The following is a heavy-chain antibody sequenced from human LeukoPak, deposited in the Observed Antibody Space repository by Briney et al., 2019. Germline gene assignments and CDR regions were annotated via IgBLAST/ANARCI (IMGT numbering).Heavy chain of an antibody. J-gene: IGHJ4*02. CDR2: IYYSGST. D-gene: IGHD3-10*01. V-gene: IGHV4-39*01. CDR1: GGSISSSSHY. CDR3: ARGRRYYGSGSYYNRYYFDY. Sequence: SETLSLTCTVSGGSISSSSHYWGWIRQPPGKGLEWIGSIYYSGSTYYNPSLKSRVTISVDTSKNQFSLKLSSVTAADTAVYYCARGRRYYGSGSYYNRYYFDYWGQGTLVTVSS.